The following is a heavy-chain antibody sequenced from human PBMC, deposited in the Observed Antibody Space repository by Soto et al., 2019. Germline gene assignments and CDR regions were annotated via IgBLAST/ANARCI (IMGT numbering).Heavy chain of an antibody. CDR1: GYTFLIYF. D-gene: IGHD3-10*01. Sequence: QEQLLQSGAEVKKPGASVTVSCKASGYTFLIYFVHWVRQAPGQGLEWMGIINPGSGTTTYSQQFVGRVIMTSDTSTNTVHMAMTSLTSEDTAIYFCAREKILYWSGRRHYYGMDVWGQGTAVSVAS. J-gene: IGHJ6*02. CDR2: INPGSGTT. V-gene: IGHV1-46*01. CDR3: AREKILYWSGRRHYYGMDV.